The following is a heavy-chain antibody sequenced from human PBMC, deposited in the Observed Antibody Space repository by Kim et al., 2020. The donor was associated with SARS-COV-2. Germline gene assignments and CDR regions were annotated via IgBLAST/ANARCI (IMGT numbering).Heavy chain of an antibody. Sequence: SETLSLTCTVSGGSISSGGYYWSWIRQHPGKGLEWIGYIYYSGSTYYNPSLKSRVTISVDTTKSQFSLKLSSVTAADTAVYYCARDSPPHDSGNPPVNGMDVWGQGTTVTVSS. CDR3: ARDSPPHDSGNPPVNGMDV. D-gene: IGHD1-26*01. V-gene: IGHV4-31*03. CDR1: GGSISSGGYY. J-gene: IGHJ6*02. CDR2: IYYSGST.